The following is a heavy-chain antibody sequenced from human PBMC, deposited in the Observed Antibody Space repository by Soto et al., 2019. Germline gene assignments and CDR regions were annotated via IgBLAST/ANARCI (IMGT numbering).Heavy chain of an antibody. D-gene: IGHD2-15*01. CDR1: GGTFSSYA. CDR2: IIPIFGTA. CDR3: ARGGCSGGSCYSGWFDP. V-gene: IGHV1-69*01. J-gene: IGHJ5*02. Sequence: QVQLVQSGAEVKKPGSSVKVSCKASGGTFSSYAISWVRQAPGQGLEWMGGIIPIFGTANYAQKFQGRVTITADESTSTAYRELSSLRSEDTAVYYCARGGCSGGSCYSGWFDPWGQGTLVTVSS.